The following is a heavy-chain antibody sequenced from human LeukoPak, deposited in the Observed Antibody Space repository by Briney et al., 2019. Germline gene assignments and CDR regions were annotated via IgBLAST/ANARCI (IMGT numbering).Heavy chain of an antibody. V-gene: IGHV3-49*04. J-gene: IGHJ4*02. CDR3: TRAYYYDSGTYYRDYFDY. CDR1: GFTFGDYG. D-gene: IGHD3-10*01. CDR2: IRSKTHGGTT. Sequence: GGSLRLSCTASGFTFGDYGMSWVRQAPGKGPEWVGFIRSKTHGGTTEYAASVKGRLTISRDDSESIAYLQVNSLKTDDTAVYYCTRAYYYDSGTYYRDYFDYWGQGTLVTVSS.